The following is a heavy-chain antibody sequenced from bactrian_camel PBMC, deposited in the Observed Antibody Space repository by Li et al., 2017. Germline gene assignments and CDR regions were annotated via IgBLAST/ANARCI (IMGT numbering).Heavy chain of an antibody. CDR2: VDNDIGNT. D-gene: IGHD4*01. CDR3: AILTGLSTMTDNY. CDR1: GHTVSTNA. V-gene: IGHV3S54*01. J-gene: IGHJ4*01. Sequence: HVQLVESGGGSVQAGGSLRLSCAASGHTVSTNAIGWFRQAPGKEREGVATVDNDIGNTYYADSVKGRFTVSADSAKNTAYLQMNSLKIEDMGMYYCAILTGLSTMTDNYWGQGTQVTVS.